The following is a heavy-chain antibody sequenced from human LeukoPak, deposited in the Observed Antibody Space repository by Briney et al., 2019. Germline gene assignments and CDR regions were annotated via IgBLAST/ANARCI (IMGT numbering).Heavy chain of an antibody. J-gene: IGHJ4*02. CDR3: AREEEYSYGYCDY. CDR2: ISSSSSYI. D-gene: IGHD5-18*01. CDR1: GFTFSSYS. V-gene: IGHV3-21*01. Sequence: GGSLRLSCAASGFTFSSYSMNWVRQAPGKGLEWVSSISSSSSYIYYADSVKGRFTISRDNAKNSLYLQMNSLRAEDTAVYYCAREEEYSYGYCDYWGQGTLGTVSS.